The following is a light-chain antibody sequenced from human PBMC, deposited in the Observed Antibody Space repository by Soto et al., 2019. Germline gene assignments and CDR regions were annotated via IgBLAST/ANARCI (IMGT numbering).Light chain of an antibody. CDR3: QQSHSTPQT. CDR2: AAS. Sequence: DIQMTQSPSSLSASVGDRVTITCRASQSSSNYLNWYQQKPGKAPKLLIYAASSLQGGVPSRFSGSGSGTDFTLTISSLQPEDFATYYCQQSHSTPQTFGQGTNLEIK. J-gene: IGKJ2*01. CDR1: QSSSNY. V-gene: IGKV1-39*01.